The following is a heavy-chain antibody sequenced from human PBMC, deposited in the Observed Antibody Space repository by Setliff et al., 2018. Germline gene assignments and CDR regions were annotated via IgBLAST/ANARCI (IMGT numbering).Heavy chain of an antibody. CDR1: GLAVSSSY. V-gene: IGHV3-66*01. Sequence: GGSLRLSCVASGLAVSSSYMSWVRQAPAKGLEWVSTIHSNGDTYYADSVKGRFTISRDASKNTLYLQLNSLRAEDTAVFYCARLARAHYDMSGYYTDAVDIWGRGTKVTVSS. D-gene: IGHD3-22*01. CDR2: IHSNGDT. CDR3: ARLARAHYDMSGYYTDAVDI. J-gene: IGHJ3*02.